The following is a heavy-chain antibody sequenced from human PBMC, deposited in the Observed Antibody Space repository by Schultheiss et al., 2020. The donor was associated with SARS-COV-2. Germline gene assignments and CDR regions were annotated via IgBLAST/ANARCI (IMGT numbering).Heavy chain of an antibody. CDR2: IYWDDDK. D-gene: IGHD2-2*01. CDR1: GFSLSTSGVG. V-gene: IGHV2-5*02. CDR3: AHSVYCSSTGCYGGGDNWFDP. Sequence: SGPTLLKPTQTLTLTCTFSGFSLSTSGVGVGWIRQPPGKALEWLALIYWDDDKRFSTSLKSRLTITKDTSKNQVVLTMTNMDPVDTATYYCAHSVYCSSTGCYGGGDNWFDPWGQGTLVTVSS. J-gene: IGHJ5*02.